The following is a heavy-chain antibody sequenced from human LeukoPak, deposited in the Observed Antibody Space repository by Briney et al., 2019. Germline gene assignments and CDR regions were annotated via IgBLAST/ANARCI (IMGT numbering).Heavy chain of an antibody. Sequence: GGSLRLSCAASGFSVNNKYVAWVRQAPGKGLEWVSVLYTAGDTYYADSVKGRFTISRDNSKNTLFLQMHSLRPEDTALYYCASGQMFTSGGFDSWGQGALVTVSS. CDR1: GFSVNNKY. CDR2: LYTAGDT. J-gene: IGHJ4*02. V-gene: IGHV3-53*01. CDR3: ASGQMFTSGGFDS. D-gene: IGHD6-19*01.